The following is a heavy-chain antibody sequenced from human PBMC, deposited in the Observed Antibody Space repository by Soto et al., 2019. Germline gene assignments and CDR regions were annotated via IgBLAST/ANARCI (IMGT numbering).Heavy chain of an antibody. CDR3: AKLYWWFGELLLSSGMDV. Sequence: RLSRAASRFTFSNYAVAWVRQAPGKGLEWVSVIGGRSGTTYYADSVKGRFTISRDNSQNTLYLQMNSLRAADTAVYFCAKLYWWFGELLLSSGMDVWGQGTTVTGSS. V-gene: IGHV3-23*01. CDR1: RFTFSNYA. D-gene: IGHD3-10*01. CDR2: IGGRSGTT. J-gene: IGHJ6*02.